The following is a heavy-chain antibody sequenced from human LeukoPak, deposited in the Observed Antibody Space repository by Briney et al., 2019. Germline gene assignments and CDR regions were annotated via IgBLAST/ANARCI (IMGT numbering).Heavy chain of an antibody. CDR2: ITTSGGST. Sequence: GGSLRLSCAASGFTFCSYAMYCVPEAPGGGREYVSGITTSGGSTYYANSVTSRFTISRDNSTNTLYLQMCSLRAQGMAVYYCARQYCSNTSCSFDYWGQGTLVTVSS. D-gene: IGHD2-2*01. CDR3: ARQYCSNTSCSFDY. CDR1: GFTFCSYA. V-gene: IGHV3-64*01. J-gene: IGHJ4*02.